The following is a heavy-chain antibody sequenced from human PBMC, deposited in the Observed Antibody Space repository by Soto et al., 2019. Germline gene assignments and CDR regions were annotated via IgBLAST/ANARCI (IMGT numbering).Heavy chain of an antibody. Sequence: ASVKVSCKAPGDTFTSYYLNWVRQAPGQGLEWMGVINPHGGSTKYAQKFQGRVTITRDTSASTAYMELSSLRSEDTAVYYCASSSSWYWFDPWGQGTLVTVPS. D-gene: IGHD6-13*01. V-gene: IGHV1-46*01. J-gene: IGHJ5*02. CDR3: ASSSSWYWFDP. CDR1: GDTFTSYY. CDR2: INPHGGST.